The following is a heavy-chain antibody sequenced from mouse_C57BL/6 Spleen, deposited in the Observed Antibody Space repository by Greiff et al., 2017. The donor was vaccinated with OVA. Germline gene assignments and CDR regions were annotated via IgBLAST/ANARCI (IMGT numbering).Heavy chain of an antibody. J-gene: IGHJ3*01. CDR2: INPNNGGT. Sequence: EVQVVESGPELVKPGASVKMSCKASGYTFTDYNMHWVKQSHGKSLEWIGYINPNNGGTSYNQKFKGKATLTVNKSSSTAYMELRSLTSEDSAVYYCAKPSYGSSYRFAYWGQGTLVTVSA. D-gene: IGHD1-1*01. CDR3: AKPSYGSSYRFAY. V-gene: IGHV1-22*01. CDR1: GYTFTDYN.